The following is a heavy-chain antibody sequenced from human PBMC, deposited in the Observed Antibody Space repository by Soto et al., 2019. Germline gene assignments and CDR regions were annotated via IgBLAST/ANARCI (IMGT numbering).Heavy chain of an antibody. J-gene: IGHJ6*02. CDR2: IIPIFGTA. V-gene: IGHV1-69*13. D-gene: IGHD1-7*01. Sequence: SVKVSWKASGGTFSSYAISWVRQAPGQRLERMGGIIPIFGTANYAQKFQGRVTITADESTSTAYMELSSLRSEDTAVYYCARDKAVHNWNSSPVGLGYYYGMDVWAQGTTVTVSS. CDR3: ARDKAVHNWNSSPVGLGYYYGMDV. CDR1: GGTFSSYA.